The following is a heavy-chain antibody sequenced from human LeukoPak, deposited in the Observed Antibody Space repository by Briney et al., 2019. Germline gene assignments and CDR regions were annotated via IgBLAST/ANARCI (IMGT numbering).Heavy chain of an antibody. Sequence: SETLSLTCTVSGGSISSYYWSWIRQPPGRGLEWIGYISYSGSTNYNPSLKSRVTISVDTSKNQFSLKLSSVTAADTAVYYCARSVYCSSTSCYTAVDYWGQGTLVTVSS. V-gene: IGHV4-59*01. CDR2: ISYSGST. CDR3: ARSVYCSSTSCYTAVDY. J-gene: IGHJ4*02. CDR1: GGSISSYY. D-gene: IGHD2-2*02.